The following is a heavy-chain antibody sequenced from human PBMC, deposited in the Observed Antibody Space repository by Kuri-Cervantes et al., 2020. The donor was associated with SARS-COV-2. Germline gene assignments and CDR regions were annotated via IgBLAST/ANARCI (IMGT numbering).Heavy chain of an antibody. J-gene: IGHJ6*02. CDR1: GLTLSSYW. D-gene: IGHD5-12*01. V-gene: IGHV3-74*01. Sequence: AVAGLTLSSYWMHCVRPAPGKWLVWVSRIYSDGSSTRYTDSVKGRFTISRDNAKNTLYLQMNSLRAEDTAVYDCARVVAMTVRGTNYYYYGMDVWGQGTTVTVSS. CDR2: IYSDGSST. CDR3: ARVVAMTVRGTNYYYYGMDV.